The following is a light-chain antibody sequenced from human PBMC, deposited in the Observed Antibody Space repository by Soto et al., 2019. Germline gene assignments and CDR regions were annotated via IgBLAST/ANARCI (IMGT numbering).Light chain of an antibody. V-gene: IGKV3-20*01. CDR3: QQYRSSPVT. J-gene: IGKJ4*01. CDR1: QSVSSSS. CDR2: GVS. Sequence: EIVLTQSPGTLSLSPGERATLSCRASQSVSSSSLAWYQQKPGQAPRLLIYGVSRRATGIPARFSGSGSGTDFSLTISRLEPEDFAVYYCQQYRSSPVTFGGGTKVEIK.